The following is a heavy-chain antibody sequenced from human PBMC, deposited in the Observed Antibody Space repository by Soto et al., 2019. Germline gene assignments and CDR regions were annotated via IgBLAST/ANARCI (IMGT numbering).Heavy chain of an antibody. Sequence: ASVKVSCKASGYTFTGYYMHWVRQAPGQGLEWIGWINPNSGGTNYAQKFQGWVTMTRDTSISTAYMELSRLRSDDTAVYYCARETRDTDMVYYGMDVWGQGTTVTVSS. J-gene: IGHJ6*02. CDR3: ARETRDTDMVYYGMDV. CDR1: GYTFTGYY. CDR2: INPNSGGT. D-gene: IGHD5-18*01. V-gene: IGHV1-2*04.